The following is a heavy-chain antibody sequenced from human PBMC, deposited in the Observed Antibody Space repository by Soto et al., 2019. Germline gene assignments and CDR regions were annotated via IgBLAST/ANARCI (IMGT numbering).Heavy chain of an antibody. CDR1: GYSFTDYH. D-gene: IGHD2-8*01. CDR2: INPKSGGT. CDR3: ARGDSTDCSNGVCSFFYNHGMDV. Sequence: GASVRISCKDSGYSFTDYHIHWVRQAPGQGLEWLGRINPKSGGTSTAQKFQGWVTMTTDTSISTASMELTRLTSDDTAIYYCARGDSTDCSNGVCSFFYNHGMDVWGQGTKFTVSS. V-gene: IGHV1-2*04. J-gene: IGHJ6*02.